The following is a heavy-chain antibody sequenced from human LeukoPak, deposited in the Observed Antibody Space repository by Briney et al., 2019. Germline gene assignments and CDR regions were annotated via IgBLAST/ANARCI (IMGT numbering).Heavy chain of an antibody. D-gene: IGHD3-9*01. CDR2: ISSSGSTI. CDR3: ASAYYDILTGQGFFDY. V-gene: IGHV3-48*03. CDR1: GFTFSSYE. Sequence: PGGSLRLSCAASGFTFSSYEMNWVRQAPGKGLEWVSYISSSGSTIYYADSVKGRFTISRDNAKNSLYLQMNSLRAEDTAVYYCASAYYDILTGQGFFDYWGQGTLVTVSS. J-gene: IGHJ4*02.